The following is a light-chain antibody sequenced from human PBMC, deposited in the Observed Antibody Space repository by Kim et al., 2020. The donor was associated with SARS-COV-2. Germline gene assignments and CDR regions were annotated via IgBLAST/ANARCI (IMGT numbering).Light chain of an antibody. CDR3: QQYVHFPLT. J-gene: IGKJ4*01. Sequence: ASVDTRVTITGRARHGINAYLAWFQQKPGKAPKALIYAASSLESGVPSRFSGSGSGTDFTLTISSLQPDDFATYYCQQYVHFPLTFGGGTKVDIK. CDR1: HGINAY. CDR2: AAS. V-gene: IGKV1-16*01.